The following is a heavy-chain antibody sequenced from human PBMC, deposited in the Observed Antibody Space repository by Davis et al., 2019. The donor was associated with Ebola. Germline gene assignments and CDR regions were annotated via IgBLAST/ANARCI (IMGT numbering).Heavy chain of an antibody. V-gene: IGHV4-34*01. CDR1: GGSFSGYY. CDR3: ARGDTVFGVVIPYYYYGMDV. Sequence: SETLSLTCAVYGGSFSGYYWSWIRQLPGKGLEWIGEINHSGSTNYNPSLKSRVTISVDTSKNQFSLKLSSVTAADTAVYYCARGDTVFGVVIPYYYYGMDVWGQGTTVTVSS. CDR2: INHSGST. J-gene: IGHJ6*02. D-gene: IGHD3-3*01.